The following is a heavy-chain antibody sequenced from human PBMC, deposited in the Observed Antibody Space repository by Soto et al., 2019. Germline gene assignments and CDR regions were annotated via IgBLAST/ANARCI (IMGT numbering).Heavy chain of an antibody. CDR3: AKGGRPPREPFMDV. Sequence: VSLRLSCAASGSTFSGFTFSSYAMTWVRQAPGKGLEWVSTISGTGVSTYYADSVKGRFTISRDNSKNTLYLRMNSLRAEDTAVYYCAKGGRPPREPFMDVWGQGTTVTVSS. CDR1: GSTFSGFTFSSYA. D-gene: IGHD1-1*01. V-gene: IGHV3-23*01. J-gene: IGHJ6*02. CDR2: ISGTGVST.